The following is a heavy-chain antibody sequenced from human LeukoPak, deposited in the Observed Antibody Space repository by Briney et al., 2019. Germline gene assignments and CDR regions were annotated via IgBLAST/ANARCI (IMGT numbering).Heavy chain of an antibody. Sequence: GGSLRLSSAASGFTFSSYEMNWVRQAPGKGLEWVSYISSSGSTIYYADSVKGRFTISRDNAKNSLYLQMNSLRAEDTAVYYCARGPYSSGWYWVDYWGQGTLVTVSS. V-gene: IGHV3-48*03. CDR3: ARGPYSSGWYWVDY. J-gene: IGHJ4*02. CDR2: ISSSGSTI. D-gene: IGHD6-19*01. CDR1: GFTFSSYE.